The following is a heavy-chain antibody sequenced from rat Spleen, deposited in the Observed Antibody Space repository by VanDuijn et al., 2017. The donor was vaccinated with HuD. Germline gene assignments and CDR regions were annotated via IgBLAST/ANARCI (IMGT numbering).Heavy chain of an antibody. D-gene: IGHD1-4*01. CDR2: ISYDGGST. J-gene: IGHJ4*01. CDR1: GFTFSDYY. CDR3: TTDQGNYPEVMDA. V-gene: IGHV5-20*01. Sequence: EVQLVESGGGLVQPGRSLKLSCAASGFTFSDYYMAWVRQAPTKGLEWVASISYDGGSTYYRDSVKGRFTISRDNAKSSLYLQMDSLRSEDTATYYCTTDQGNYPEVMDAWGQGASVTVSS.